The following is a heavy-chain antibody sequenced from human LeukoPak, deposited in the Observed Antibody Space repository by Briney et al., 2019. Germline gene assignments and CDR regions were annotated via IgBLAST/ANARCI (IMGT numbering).Heavy chain of an antibody. CDR2: MRPNNGYT. Sequence: ASVKVSCKASGYTFTSFGISWVRQAPGQGREWMGWMRPNNGYTNYAQNFQGRVTMTADTSTSTAYMELRSLRPDDTAVYYCAKDGTFYCNTVGCLPLDSWGQGTLVTVSS. J-gene: IGHJ4*02. CDR3: AKDGTFYCNTVGCLPLDS. D-gene: IGHD2/OR15-2a*01. CDR1: GYTFTSFG. V-gene: IGHV1-18*01.